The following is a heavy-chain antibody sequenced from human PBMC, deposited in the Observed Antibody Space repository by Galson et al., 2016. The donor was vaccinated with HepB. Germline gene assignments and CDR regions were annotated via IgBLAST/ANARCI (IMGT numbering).Heavy chain of an antibody. J-gene: IGHJ6*02. Sequence: HWVRQAPGKGLAWVAVVSYDGYSKYYADSVKGRFTISRDNSKTTMYLQMNSLRVEDTAVYYCAKDVYTSGSEYGMDVWGQGTTVTVSS. CDR3: AKDVYTSGSEYGMDV. D-gene: IGHD3-10*01. V-gene: IGHV3-30*18. CDR2: VSYDGYSK.